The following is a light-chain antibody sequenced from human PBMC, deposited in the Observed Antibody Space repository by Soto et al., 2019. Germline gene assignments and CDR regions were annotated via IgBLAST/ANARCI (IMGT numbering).Light chain of an antibody. Sequence: QSALTQPASVSGSPGQSITISCTGTSSDVGGYKYVSWYQHHPGQAPKLMIHAVNSRPSGVSTRFSGSKSGNTASLTISGLQPEDEADYYCSSYTSSSTLYVFGTGTKLTVL. CDR3: SSYTSSSTLYV. CDR2: AVN. J-gene: IGLJ1*01. V-gene: IGLV2-14*01. CDR1: SSDVGGYKY.